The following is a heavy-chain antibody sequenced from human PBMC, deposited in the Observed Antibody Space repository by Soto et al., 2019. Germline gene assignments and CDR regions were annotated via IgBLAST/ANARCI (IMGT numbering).Heavy chain of an antibody. D-gene: IGHD3-3*02. V-gene: IGHV3-43*02. CDR2: ISGDGGSP. CDR1: GFTFDDYA. Sequence: GGSLRLSCAASGFTFDDYAMHWVRQAPGKGLAWVSLISGDGGSPYYADSVKGRFSISRDNSKNSLYLQMNSLRTEDTSLYYSAKGNHFLDYWGQGTLVTVSS. CDR3: AKGNHFLDY. J-gene: IGHJ4*02.